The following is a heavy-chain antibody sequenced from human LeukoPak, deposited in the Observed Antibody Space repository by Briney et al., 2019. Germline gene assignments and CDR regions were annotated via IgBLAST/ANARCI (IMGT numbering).Heavy chain of an antibody. Sequence: GRSLRLSCAASGFTFSSYSMNWVRQAPGKGLEWVSSISSSSSYIYYADSVKGRFTISRDNAKNSLYLQMNSLRAEDTAVYYCARGGPDYFDYWGQGTLVTVSS. V-gene: IGHV3-21*01. CDR1: GFTFSSYS. CDR3: ARGGPDYFDY. CDR2: ISSSSSYI. J-gene: IGHJ4*02.